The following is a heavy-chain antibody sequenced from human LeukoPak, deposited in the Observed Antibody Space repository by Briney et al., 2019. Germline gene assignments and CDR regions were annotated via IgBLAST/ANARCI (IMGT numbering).Heavy chain of an antibody. J-gene: IGHJ4*02. Sequence: GASVKVSCKASGGTFSSYAISWVRQAPGQGLEWMGGIIPIFGTANYAQKFQERVTITRDMSTSTAYMELSSLRSEDTAVYYCAAELGLPGGSSSPPGGYWGQGTLVTVSS. V-gene: IGHV1-69*05. CDR3: AAELGLPGGSSSPPGGY. CDR2: IIPIFGTA. D-gene: IGHD6-6*01. CDR1: GGTFSSYA.